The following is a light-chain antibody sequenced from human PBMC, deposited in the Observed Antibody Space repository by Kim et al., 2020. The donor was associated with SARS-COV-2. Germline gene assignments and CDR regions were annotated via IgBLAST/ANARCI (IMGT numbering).Light chain of an antibody. V-gene: IGLV2-14*03. CDR2: DVS. Sequence: GQPITISCTGTSSDVGGYDYVSWYQQHPGKAPKMMIYDVSNRPSGVSNRFSGSKSGNTAYLTISGLQAEDEADYYCSSYTSSSTLVFGGGTQLTVL. CDR1: SSDVGGYDY. J-gene: IGLJ3*02. CDR3: SSYTSSSTLV.